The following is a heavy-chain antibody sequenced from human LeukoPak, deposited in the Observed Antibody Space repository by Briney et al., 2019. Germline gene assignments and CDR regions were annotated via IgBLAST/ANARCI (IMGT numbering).Heavy chain of an antibody. CDR1: GYTFTSYG. D-gene: IGHD4-17*01. CDR3: ARAPDGYGDYSFDY. Sequence: ASVKVSCKASGYTFTSYGISWVRQAPGQGLEWMGWISAYNGNTNYAQKLQGRVTMTTDTSTSTAYMELRSLRSEDTAVYYCARAPDGYGDYSFDYWGQGTLVTVSS. V-gene: IGHV1-18*01. CDR2: ISAYNGNT. J-gene: IGHJ4*02.